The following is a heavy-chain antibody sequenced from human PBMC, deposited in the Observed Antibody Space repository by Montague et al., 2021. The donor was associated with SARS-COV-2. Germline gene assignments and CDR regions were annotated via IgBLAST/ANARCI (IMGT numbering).Heavy chain of an antibody. Sequence: TLSLTCTVSGGSISSGSYYWSWIRQPAGKGLEWIGRIYTSGSTNYNPSLKSRVTISVDTSKNQFSLKLSSVTAADTAVYYCARGDGVDTAMVYYYYGMDVWGQGTTVTDS. CDR1: GGSISSGSYY. D-gene: IGHD5-18*01. V-gene: IGHV4-61*02. CDR2: IYTSGST. CDR3: ARGDGVDTAMVYYYYGMDV. J-gene: IGHJ6*02.